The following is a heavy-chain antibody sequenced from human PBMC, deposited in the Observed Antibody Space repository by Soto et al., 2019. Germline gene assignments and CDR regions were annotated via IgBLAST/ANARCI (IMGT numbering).Heavy chain of an antibody. J-gene: IGHJ4*02. CDR1: GFTFSSYA. Sequence: VVSQIISCAASGFTFSSYAMHWVRQAPGKGLEWVAVISYDGNNKYYADSVKGRFPISRDNSKNTLYLQMNSLRAEDTAVYYCARGPSSLTRFDYWGQGTLVTVSS. V-gene: IGHV3-30-3*01. CDR2: ISYDGNNK. CDR3: ARGPSSLTRFDY. D-gene: IGHD2-2*01.